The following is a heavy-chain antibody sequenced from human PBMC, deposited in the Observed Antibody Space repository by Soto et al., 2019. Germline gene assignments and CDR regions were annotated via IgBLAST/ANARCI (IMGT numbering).Heavy chain of an antibody. Sequence: SATLSLTCAVYCGSVNGYYWNWIRQPPGKGLGWIGEINHTGGTHYNPSLKSRVTMSVDTSKNQFSLRLSSVTAADTAIYYCATRITVFGLLIPPLDPWGQGTKVTVSS. J-gene: IGHJ5*02. CDR3: ATRITVFGLLIPPLDP. CDR1: CGSVNGYY. D-gene: IGHD3-3*01. V-gene: IGHV4-34*01. CDR2: INHTGGT.